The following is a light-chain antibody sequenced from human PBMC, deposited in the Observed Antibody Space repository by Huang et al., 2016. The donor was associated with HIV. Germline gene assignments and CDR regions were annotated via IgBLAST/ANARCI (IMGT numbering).Light chain of an antibody. Sequence: DIQMTQSPSSLSASVGDRVTITCRASQGISKSLAWFQQKPGNTPTSLVYAASRLLSGVPSKFSGRGSGTDCNLNSSSLQPDDFATYYCQQYHKYPFTFGPGTKVDLK. V-gene: IGKV1-16*02. CDR3: QQYHKYPFT. J-gene: IGKJ3*01. CDR2: AAS. CDR1: QGISKS.